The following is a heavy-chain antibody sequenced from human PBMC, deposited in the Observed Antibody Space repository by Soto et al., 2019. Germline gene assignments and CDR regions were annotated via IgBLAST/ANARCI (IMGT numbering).Heavy chain of an antibody. D-gene: IGHD3-10*01. Sequence: EVQLLESGGGLVQPGGSLRLSCAASGFTFSSYAMSWVRQPPGKGLEWVSAISGSGGSTYYADSVKGRFTISRDNSKNTLYLQMNSLRAEDTAVYYCAKDVQQVRGVIITSLPDYWGQGTLVTVSS. J-gene: IGHJ4*02. CDR2: ISGSGGST. CDR1: GFTFSSYA. CDR3: AKDVQQVRGVIITSLPDY. V-gene: IGHV3-23*01.